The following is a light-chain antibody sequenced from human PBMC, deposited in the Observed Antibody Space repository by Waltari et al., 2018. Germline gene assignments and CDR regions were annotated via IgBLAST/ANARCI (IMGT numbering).Light chain of an antibody. CDR1: RSDVGGYNY. J-gene: IGLJ2*01. CDR2: EVS. Sequence: QSAPSQPASVSGSPGQSITISCTGSRSDVGGYNYGSWYQQHPGKAPKLLIYEVSNRPSGVSNRFSGSKSGNTASLTISGLQAEDEADYYCSSYTSSSTVVFGGGTKVTVL. CDR3: SSYTSSSTVV. V-gene: IGLV2-14*01.